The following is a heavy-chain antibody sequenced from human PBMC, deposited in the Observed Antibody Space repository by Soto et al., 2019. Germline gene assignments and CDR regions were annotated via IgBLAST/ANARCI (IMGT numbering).Heavy chain of an antibody. CDR2: MNPNSGNT. CDR3: ATGGRYFSGTNCDRAVWFDP. CDR1: GYTFTSYD. Sequence: QVQLVQSGAEVKKPGASVKVSCEASGYTFTSYDINWVRQATGQGLEWMGWMNPNSGNTGYAQKFPGKVTMTVNTSRSTASLGLRSLISEETARYSGATGGRYFSGTNCDRAVWFDPWGQGTLVTLSS. J-gene: IGHJ5*02. D-gene: IGHD2-2*02. V-gene: IGHV1-8*01.